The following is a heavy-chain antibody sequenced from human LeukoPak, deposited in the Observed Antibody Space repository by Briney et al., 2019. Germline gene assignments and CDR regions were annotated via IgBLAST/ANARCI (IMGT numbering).Heavy chain of an antibody. CDR3: ARQPGGKAAFDI. CDR2: ISYTGGET. V-gene: IGHV4-59*08. D-gene: IGHD1-14*01. Sequence: SETLSLTCTVSGGSINSYYWSWIRQPPGKGLEWIGYISYTGGETNYNPSLKSRLTISIDTSKNQFSLMLTSVTAADTAVYYCARQPGGKAAFDIWAQGTMLTVSS. J-gene: IGHJ3*02. CDR1: GGSINSYY.